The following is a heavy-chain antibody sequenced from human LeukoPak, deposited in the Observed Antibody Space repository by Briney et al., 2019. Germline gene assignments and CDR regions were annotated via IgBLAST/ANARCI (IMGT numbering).Heavy chain of an antibody. CDR2: ISAHNGNT. CDR3: ARSAPTYYDSSGYSDY. CDR1: GYTFTNYG. V-gene: IGHV1-18*01. D-gene: IGHD3-22*01. J-gene: IGHJ4*02. Sequence: ASVKVSCKASGYTFTNYGITWVRQAPGQGLEWMGWISAHNGNTNYAQMLQGRVTMTTDTSTSTAYMELRSLRSDDTAVYYCARSAPTYYDSSGYSDYWGQGTLVTVSS.